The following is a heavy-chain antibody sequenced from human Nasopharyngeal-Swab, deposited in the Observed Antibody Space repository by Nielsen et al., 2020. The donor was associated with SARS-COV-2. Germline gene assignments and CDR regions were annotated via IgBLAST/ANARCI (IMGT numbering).Heavy chain of an antibody. CDR2: IYPGDSDT. Sequence: GGSLRLSCKGSGYSFTSYWIGWVRQMPGKGLEWMGIIYPGDSDTRYSPSFQGQVTISADKSVSTAYLQWTSLKASDTAMYYCARAYYYDSSGYYRVRGFDYWGQGTLVTVSS. V-gene: IGHV5-51*01. D-gene: IGHD3-22*01. CDR3: ARAYYYDSSGYYRVRGFDY. J-gene: IGHJ4*02. CDR1: GYSFTSYW.